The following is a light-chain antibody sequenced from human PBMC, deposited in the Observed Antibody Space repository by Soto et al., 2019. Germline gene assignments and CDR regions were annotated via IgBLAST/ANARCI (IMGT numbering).Light chain of an antibody. CDR3: SSHTSSGTRV. Sequence: QSALTQPASVSGSPGQSIAISCTGTTSDVGGYNYVSWYQQHPGRAPKLMIYDVSNRPSGVSNRFSGSKSGNTASLTISGRQAEDEADYYCSSHTSSGTRVFGGGTKLTVL. CDR2: DVS. V-gene: IGLV2-14*01. J-gene: IGLJ2*01. CDR1: TSDVGGYNY.